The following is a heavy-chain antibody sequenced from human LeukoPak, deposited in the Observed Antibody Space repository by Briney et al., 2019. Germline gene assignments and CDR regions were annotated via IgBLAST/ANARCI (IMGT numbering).Heavy chain of an antibody. D-gene: IGHD1-26*01. V-gene: IGHV3-21*01. CDR3: ARGDPGIEIYYMDV. Sequence: GGSLRLSCAASGFTFSSYNMNWVRQAPGQGLEWVSSITSGSSYIYYADSVKGRFTISRDNAKNSLYLQMNSLRAEDTAVYYCARGDPGIEIYYMDVWGKGTTVTISS. CDR2: ITSGSSYI. J-gene: IGHJ6*03. CDR1: GFTFSSYN.